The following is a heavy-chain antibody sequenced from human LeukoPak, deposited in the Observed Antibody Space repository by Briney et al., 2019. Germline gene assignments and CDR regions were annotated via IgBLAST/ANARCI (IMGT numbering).Heavy chain of an antibody. CDR1: GGSISSSSYY. CDR2: ISYTGNT. J-gene: IGHJ5*02. D-gene: IGHD2-2*01. V-gene: IGHV4-61*01. CDR3: ATLYCTRTSCYFLDP. Sequence: SETLSLTCTVSGGSISSSSYYWSWIRQPPGEGLEWIGYISYTGNTNYNPSLKSRVTISVDTSKNQFSLKLSSVTAADTAVYYCATLYCTRTSCYFLDPWGQGTLVTVSS.